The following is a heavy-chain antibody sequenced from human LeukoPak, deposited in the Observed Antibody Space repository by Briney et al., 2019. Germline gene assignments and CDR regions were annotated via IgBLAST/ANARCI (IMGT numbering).Heavy chain of an antibody. CDR3: AKDMGYSYGPGGEGAFDI. CDR2: ISWDGGST. J-gene: IGHJ3*02. V-gene: IGHV3-43D*03. D-gene: IGHD5-18*01. Sequence: GGSLRLSCAASGFTFDDYAMHWVRQAPGKGLEWVSLISWDGGSTYYADSVKGRFTISRDNAKNSLYLQMNSLRAEDTALYYCAKDMGYSYGPGGEGAFDIWGQGTMVTVSS. CDR1: GFTFDDYA.